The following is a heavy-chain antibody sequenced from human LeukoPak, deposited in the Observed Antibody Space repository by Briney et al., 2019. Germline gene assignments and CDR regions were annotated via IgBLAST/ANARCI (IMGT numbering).Heavy chain of an antibody. CDR3: AKDRPRSTSGNYKVRAMAFNI. D-gene: IGHD3-9*01. CDR2: ISGSGGST. Sequence: GGSLRLSCAASGFTFSSYAMSWVRQAPGKGLEWVSAISGSGGSTYYADSVKGRFTISRDNSKNTLYLQMNSLRAEDTAVYYCAKDRPRSTSGNYKVRAMAFNIWAKGQWSPSLQ. CDR1: GFTFSSYA. V-gene: IGHV3-23*01. J-gene: IGHJ3*02.